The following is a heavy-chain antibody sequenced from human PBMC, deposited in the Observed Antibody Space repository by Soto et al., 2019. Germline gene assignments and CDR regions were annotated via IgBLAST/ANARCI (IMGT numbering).Heavy chain of an antibody. CDR2: IYWDEDK. J-gene: IGHJ4*02. CDR3: AHRPRGYAYYFDY. D-gene: IGHD5-12*01. V-gene: IGHV2-5*02. CDR1: GFSLRTRGVA. Sequence: QITLKESGPTLVKPTQTLTLTCTFSGFSLRTRGVAVGWFRQPPGKALEWLALIYWDEDKWYSPSLKSRLTIAYDTSKNQVVLTMTNVDPVDTATYYCAHRPRGYAYYFDYWGQGILVNVTS.